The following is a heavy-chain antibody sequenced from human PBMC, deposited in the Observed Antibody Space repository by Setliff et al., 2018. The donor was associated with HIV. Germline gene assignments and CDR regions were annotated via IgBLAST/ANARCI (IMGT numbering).Heavy chain of an antibody. CDR3: ARLEVRSFYGYRNSPDY. CDR1: GESLSDYY. CDR2: INHNKSS. D-gene: IGHD5-18*01. V-gene: IGHV4-34*01. Sequence: SETLSLTCAVYGESLSDYYWSWIRQPPGKGLEWIGEINHNKSSDYNPSLKSRVTISVDTSKNQFSLKLSSVTAADTAVYYCARLEVRSFYGYRNSPDYWGQGTLVTVSS. J-gene: IGHJ4*02.